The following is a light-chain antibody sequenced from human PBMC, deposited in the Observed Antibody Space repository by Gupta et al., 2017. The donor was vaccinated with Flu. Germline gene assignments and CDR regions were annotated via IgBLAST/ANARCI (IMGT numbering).Light chain of an antibody. CDR2: KAS. J-gene: IGKJ1*01. CDR3: MHSTRGPWK. CDR1: ESLVCSDGDSY. V-gene: IGKV2-30*01. Sequence: DAVMTQSPLSLPVTLGQPASISCRSSESLVCSDGDSYVSRFHPRPGQSPRRLIYKASNRDSGVPERSSGSGSGTDCTLTISRLEAEDVGVYYGMHSTRGPWKFGQGTKVEI.